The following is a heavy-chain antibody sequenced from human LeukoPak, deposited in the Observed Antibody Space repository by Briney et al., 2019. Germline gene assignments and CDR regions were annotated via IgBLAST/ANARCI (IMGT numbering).Heavy chain of an antibody. CDR2: ISDSGSTI. D-gene: IGHD3-22*01. CDR1: GFTFSSYS. J-gene: IGHJ4*02. Sequence: GGSLILSCTASGFTFSSYSMNWVRQTPGKGLEWLSYISDSGSTINYADSVKGRLTISRDNAKKSLFLQMNSLRAEDTAVYYCAIYYDSSGSIDHWGQGTLVTVSS. V-gene: IGHV3-48*04. CDR3: AIYYDSSGSIDH.